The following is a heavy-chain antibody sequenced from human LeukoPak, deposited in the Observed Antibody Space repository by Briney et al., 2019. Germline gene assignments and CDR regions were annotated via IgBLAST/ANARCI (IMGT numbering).Heavy chain of an antibody. J-gene: IGHJ4*02. CDR3: MSDLDN. V-gene: IGHV3-15*01. Sequence: PGGSLRLSCAASGFTFSNAWMSWVRQAPGQGLEWVARIKSKTDGETTDYAAPVKGRFTISRGDSKNTLHLQMNSLKTEDTAIYYCMSDLDNWGQGTLVTVSS. CDR1: GFTFSNAW. CDR2: IKSKTDGETT.